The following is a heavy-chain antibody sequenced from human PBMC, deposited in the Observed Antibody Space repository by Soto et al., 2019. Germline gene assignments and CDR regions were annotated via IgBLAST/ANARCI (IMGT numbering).Heavy chain of an antibody. CDR1: GGSISSSSYY. D-gene: IGHD3-3*01. V-gene: IGHV4-39*01. CDR3: ATKTNHYDFWSGLHAFDI. Sequence: SETLSLTCTVSGGSISSSSYYWGWIRQPPGKGLEWIGSIYYSGSTYYNPSLKSRVTISVDTSKNQFSLKLSSVTAADTAVYYCATKTNHYDFWSGLHAFDIWGQGTMVTVSS. J-gene: IGHJ3*02. CDR2: IYYSGST.